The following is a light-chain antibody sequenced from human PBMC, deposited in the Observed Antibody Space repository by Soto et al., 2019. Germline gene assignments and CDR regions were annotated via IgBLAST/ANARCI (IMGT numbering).Light chain of an antibody. CDR1: SSDVGGYNY. V-gene: IGLV2-14*01. CDR3: SSYTSSSTEV. J-gene: IGLJ2*01. Sequence: QSALTQPASVSGSPGQSITISCTGTSSDVGGYNYVSWYQQHPGKAPKLMIYDVSNRPSGVSNRFSGSKSGNTASLTISGLQAEDEADYYWSSYTSSSTEVFGGGTKVTVL. CDR2: DVS.